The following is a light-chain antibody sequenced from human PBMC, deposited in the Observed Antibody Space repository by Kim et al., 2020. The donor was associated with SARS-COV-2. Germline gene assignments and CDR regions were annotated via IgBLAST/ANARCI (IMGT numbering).Light chain of an antibody. CDR1: ALPKKY. CDR2: EDT. J-gene: IGLJ2*01. CDR3: YSADSSDQGF. V-gene: IGLV3-10*01. Sequence: SYELTQPPSVSVSPGQTARITCSGHALPKKYAYWYQQKSGQAPVLVIYEDTKRPSGIPERFSASTSGTMATLTITGAQVDDEGHYYCYSADSSDQGFFGGGTQLTVL.